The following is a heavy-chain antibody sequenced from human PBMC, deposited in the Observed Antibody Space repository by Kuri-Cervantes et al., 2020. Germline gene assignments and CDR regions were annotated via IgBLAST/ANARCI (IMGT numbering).Heavy chain of an antibody. Sequence: ASVKVSCKASGYTFTSYGISWVRQAPGQGLEWMGWISAYNGNTNYAQKLQGRVTITRDTSASTAYMELSSLRSEDTAVYYCARGGGWYRPFDYWGQGTLVTVSS. D-gene: IGHD6-19*01. CDR3: ARGGGWYRPFDY. CDR1: GYTFTSYG. J-gene: IGHJ4*02. V-gene: IGHV1-18*01. CDR2: ISAYNGNT.